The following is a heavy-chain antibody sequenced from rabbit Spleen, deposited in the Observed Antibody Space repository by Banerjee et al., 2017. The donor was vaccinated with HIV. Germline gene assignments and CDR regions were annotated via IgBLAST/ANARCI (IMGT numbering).Heavy chain of an antibody. V-gene: IGHV1S45*01. Sequence: QEQLVESGGGLVQPEGSLTLTCKASGFSFINKHVMCWVRQAPGKGLEWIACVYGGSSGNIVYASWAKGRFTISKTSSTTVTLQMTSLTVADMATHFCARWVHGDWYYNLWGQGTLVTVS. J-gene: IGHJ6*01. D-gene: IGHD2-1*01. CDR1: GFSFINKHV. CDR2: VYGGSSGNI. CDR3: ARWVHGDWYYNL.